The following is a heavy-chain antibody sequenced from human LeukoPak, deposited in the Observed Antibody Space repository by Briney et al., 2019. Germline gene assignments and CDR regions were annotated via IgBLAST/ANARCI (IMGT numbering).Heavy chain of an antibody. CDR2: ISGSGGST. Sequence: GGSLRLSCAASGFTFSSYAMSWVRQAPGKGLEWVSAISGSGGSTYYADSVKGRFTISRDNSKNTLYLQMNSLRAVDTAVYYCAKDRSTKLYYGSGSYQSYFDYWGQGTLVTVSS. V-gene: IGHV3-23*01. J-gene: IGHJ4*02. CDR1: GFTFSSYA. CDR3: AKDRSTKLYYGSGSYQSYFDY. D-gene: IGHD3-10*01.